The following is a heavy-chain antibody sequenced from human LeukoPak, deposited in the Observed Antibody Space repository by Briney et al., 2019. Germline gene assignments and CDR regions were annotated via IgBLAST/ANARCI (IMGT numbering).Heavy chain of an antibody. CDR2: IYSGGST. CDR1: GFTVSSNY. Sequence: GGSLRLSCAASGFTVSSNYMTWVRQAPGKGLEWVSIIYSGGSTYYADSVKGRFTISRDSSKNTVYLQMNSLRAEDTAVYYCARGGTTVTPSDYWGQGTLVTVSS. J-gene: IGHJ4*02. CDR3: ARGGTTVTPSDY. V-gene: IGHV3-53*01. D-gene: IGHD4-17*01.